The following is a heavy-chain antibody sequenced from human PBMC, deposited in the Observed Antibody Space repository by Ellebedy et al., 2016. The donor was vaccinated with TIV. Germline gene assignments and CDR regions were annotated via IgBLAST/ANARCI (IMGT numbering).Heavy chain of an antibody. CDR3: ARGSYYFDS. Sequence: GGSLRLXCAASGFSFSDYYMNWVRQVPGKRLEWISYFSGRGGIISYADSVKGRFTISRDNAQDTLFLHMSSLRAEDSAVYYCARGSYYFDSWGQGTLVTVSS. CDR1: GFSFSDYY. V-gene: IGHV3-11*01. J-gene: IGHJ4*02. CDR2: FSGRGGII.